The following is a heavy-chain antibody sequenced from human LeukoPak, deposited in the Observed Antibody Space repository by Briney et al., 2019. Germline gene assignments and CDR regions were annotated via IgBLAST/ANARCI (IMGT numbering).Heavy chain of an antibody. V-gene: IGHV3-43*02. D-gene: IGHD5-18*01. CDR3: AKSNRDSYGYYFDY. CDR2: ISGDGGST. Sequence: GGSLRLSCAASGFTFDDYGMHWVRQALGKGLEWVSLISGDGGSTYQADSVKGRFTISRDNSKNSLYLQMNSLRTEDTALYYCAKSNRDSYGYYFDYWGQGTLVTVSS. J-gene: IGHJ4*02. CDR1: GFTFDDYG.